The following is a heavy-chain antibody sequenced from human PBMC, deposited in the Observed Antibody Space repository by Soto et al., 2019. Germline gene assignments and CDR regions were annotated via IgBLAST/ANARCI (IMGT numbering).Heavy chain of an antibody. J-gene: IGHJ6*02. V-gene: IGHV4-31*03. CDR2: IYYSGST. Sequence: SETLSLTCTVSGGSISSGGYYWSWIRQHPGKGLEWIGYIYYSGSTYYNPSLKSRVTISVDTSKNQFSLKLSSVTAADTAVYYCARDAVPYYYDSSGYYYLGDGMDVWGQGTTVTV. D-gene: IGHD3-22*01. CDR3: ARDAVPYYYDSSGYYYLGDGMDV. CDR1: GGSISSGGYY.